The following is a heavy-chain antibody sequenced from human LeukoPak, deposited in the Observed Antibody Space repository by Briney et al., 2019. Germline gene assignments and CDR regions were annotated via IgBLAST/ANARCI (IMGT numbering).Heavy chain of an antibody. CDR3: AKSGPAAIWRDIWPYFDY. CDR1: GFNFDDYA. D-gene: IGHD2-2*01. J-gene: IGHJ4*02. V-gene: IGHV3-9*01. CDR2: ISWNSGSI. Sequence: TGGSLKLSCAASGFNFDDYAMHWVRQAPGKGLEWVSGISWNSGSIGYADSVKGRFTISRDNAKNSLYLQMNSLRAEDTALYYCAKSGPAAIWRDIWPYFDYWGQGTLVTVSS.